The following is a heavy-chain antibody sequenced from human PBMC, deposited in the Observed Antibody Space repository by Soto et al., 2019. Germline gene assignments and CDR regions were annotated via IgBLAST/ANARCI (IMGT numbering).Heavy chain of an antibody. CDR2: IKQDGSEQ. CDR3: AREAV. Sequence: EVQLVESGGGLVQPGGSLRLSCAASGFTFSGYWMSWVRQAPGKGLEWVANIKQDGSEQFYVDSVKGRFTISRDNAKNSLNLQMNILRAEDTAVYYCAREAVWGQGTTVTVSS. CDR1: GFTFSGYW. V-gene: IGHV3-7*05. J-gene: IGHJ6*02.